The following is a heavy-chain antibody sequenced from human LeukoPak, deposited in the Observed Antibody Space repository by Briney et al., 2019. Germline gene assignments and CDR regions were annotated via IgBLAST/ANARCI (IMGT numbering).Heavy chain of an antibody. D-gene: IGHD5-24*01. CDR3: ASGAADGYNFGFDY. CDR1: GASLNDYY. V-gene: IGHV4-59*12. CDR2: IHSSGSA. J-gene: IGHJ4*02. Sequence: PSETLSLTCXVSGASLNDYYWSWIRQPPGKALEWIGFIHSSGSANSNPSLTSRVTISIDTSKNQFSLNLRSLTAADTAVYFCASGAADGYNFGFDYWGQGTLAXVS.